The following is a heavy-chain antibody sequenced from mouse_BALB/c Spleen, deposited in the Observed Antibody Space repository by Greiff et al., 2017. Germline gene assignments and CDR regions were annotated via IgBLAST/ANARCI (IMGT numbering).Heavy chain of an antibody. Sequence: EVKLMESGPGLVKPSQSLSLTCTVTGYSITSDYAWNWIRQFPGNKLEWMGYISYSGSTSYNPSLKSRISITRDTSKNQFFLQLNSVTTEDTATYYCARGGGMDYWGQGTSVTVSS. J-gene: IGHJ4*01. CDR3: ARGGGMDY. CDR1: GYSITSDYA. CDR2: ISYSGST. V-gene: IGHV3-2*02.